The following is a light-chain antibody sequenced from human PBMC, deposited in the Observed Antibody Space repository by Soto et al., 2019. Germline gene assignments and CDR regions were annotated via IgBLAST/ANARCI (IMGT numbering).Light chain of an antibody. CDR2: KAS. Sequence: DIQMTQSPSTLSASVGDRVTITCRASQSISSWLAWYQQKPGKAPKLLIYKASSLESGVPSRFSGSGSGTEFTLTISSLQPDDVATYYCQQYNSFPLTFGGGTKVEIK. CDR3: QQYNSFPLT. CDR1: QSISSW. J-gene: IGKJ4*01. V-gene: IGKV1-5*03.